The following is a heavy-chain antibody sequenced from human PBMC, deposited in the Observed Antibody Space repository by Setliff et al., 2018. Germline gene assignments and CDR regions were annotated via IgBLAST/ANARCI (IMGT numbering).Heavy chain of an antibody. CDR2: THYRGTT. CDR1: GASINSGSNY. Sequence: SETLSLTCTVSGASINSGSNYWGWIRQPPGKGLEWIGRTHYRGTTYSNASLASRLTLSVDTSKNQFSLKLTSVTAADTAVYYCARVSGFLYVDVWGKGTTVTVSS. D-gene: IGHD3-3*01. V-gene: IGHV4-39*01. J-gene: IGHJ6*03. CDR3: ARVSGFLYVDV.